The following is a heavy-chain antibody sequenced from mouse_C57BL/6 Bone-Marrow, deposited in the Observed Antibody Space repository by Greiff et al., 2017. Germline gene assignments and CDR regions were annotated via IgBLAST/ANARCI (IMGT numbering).Heavy chain of an antibody. CDR2: INPNNGGN. CDR3: ARDYYAYYYAMDY. J-gene: IGHJ4*01. V-gene: IGHV1-26*01. Sequence: EVQLQQSGPELVKPGASVKISCKASGYTFTDYYMNWVKQSHGKSLEWIGDINPNNGGNSYNQKFKGKATLTVDNSSSTAYMALRSLTSEDSAVYYCARDYYAYYYAMDYWGQGTSVTVSS. D-gene: IGHD1-1*01. CDR1: GYTFTDYY.